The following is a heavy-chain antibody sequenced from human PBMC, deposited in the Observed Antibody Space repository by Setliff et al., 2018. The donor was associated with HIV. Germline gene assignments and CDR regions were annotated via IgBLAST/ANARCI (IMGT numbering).Heavy chain of an antibody. CDR1: GYTFTSYY. J-gene: IGHJ4*02. CDR3: AIGSSNWPHRPNNYYFDY. CDR2: INPSIVST. D-gene: IGHD6-13*01. Sequence: ASVKVSCKASGYTFTSYYIHWVRQAPGQGLEWMGIINPSIVSTTYAEKFQGRVTITRDTSASTAYMELSSLRSEDTGVYYCAIGSSNWPHRPNNYYFDYWGQGTPVTVSS. V-gene: IGHV1-46*01.